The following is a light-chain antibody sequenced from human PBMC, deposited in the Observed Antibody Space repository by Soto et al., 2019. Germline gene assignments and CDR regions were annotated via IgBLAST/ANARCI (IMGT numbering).Light chain of an antibody. CDR3: CSYASSATFL. CDR1: SRDVGNYNF. J-gene: IGLJ2*01. Sequence: QSVLTQPASVSGSPGQSITISCTGTSRDVGNYNFVSWYQQYPGKAPKLMIYENSNRPSGVSNRFSGSKSGNTASLSISGLLAEDEADYYCCSYASSATFLFGGGTKVT. V-gene: IGLV2-23*02. CDR2: ENS.